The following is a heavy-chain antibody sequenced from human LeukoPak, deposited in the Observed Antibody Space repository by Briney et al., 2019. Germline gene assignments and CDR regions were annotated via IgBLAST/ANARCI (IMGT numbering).Heavy chain of an antibody. J-gene: IGHJ6*02. Sequence: GSLRLSCAASGFTFSSYSMNWVRQAPGKGLEWVSYISSSSSTIYYADSVKGRFTISRDNSENTLYLQMNSLRAEDTAVYYCARGGDIVATIVYYGMDVWGQGTTVTVSS. D-gene: IGHD5-12*01. V-gene: IGHV3-48*01. CDR2: ISSSSSTI. CDR3: ARGGDIVATIVYYGMDV. CDR1: GFTFSSYS.